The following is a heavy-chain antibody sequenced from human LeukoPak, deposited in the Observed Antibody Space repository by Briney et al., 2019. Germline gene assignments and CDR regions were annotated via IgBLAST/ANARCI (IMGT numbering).Heavy chain of an antibody. D-gene: IGHD2-2*01. Sequence: SVKVSCKASGGTFSSYAISWVRQAPGQGLEWMRRIIPILGIANYAQKFQGRVTITADKSTSTAYMELSSLRSEDTAVYYCARDRGNVVVPALFYFDYWGQGTLVTVSS. CDR1: GGTFSSYA. J-gene: IGHJ4*02. V-gene: IGHV1-69*04. CDR2: IIPILGIA. CDR3: ARDRGNVVVPALFYFDY.